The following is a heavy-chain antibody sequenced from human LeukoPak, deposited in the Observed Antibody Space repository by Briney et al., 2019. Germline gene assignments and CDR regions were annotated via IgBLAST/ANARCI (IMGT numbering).Heavy chain of an antibody. V-gene: IGHV1-2*02. Sequence: ASVKVSCKASGYTFTGYYMRWVRQAPGQGLEWMGWINPNSGGTNYAQKFQGRVTMTRDTSIRTAYMELNRLTSDDTAVYYCARDKIAAAGLQADYYYFYYMDVWGKGTTVTVSS. J-gene: IGHJ6*03. CDR3: ARDKIAAAGLQADYYYFYYMDV. CDR1: GYTFTGYY. D-gene: IGHD6-13*01. CDR2: INPNSGGT.